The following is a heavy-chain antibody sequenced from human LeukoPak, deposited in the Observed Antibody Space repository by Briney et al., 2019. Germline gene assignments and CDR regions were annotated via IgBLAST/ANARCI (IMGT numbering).Heavy chain of an antibody. CDR1: GFTVSSNY. Sequence: GGSLRLSCAASGFTVSSNYMSWVRQAPGKGLVWVSRINSDGSSTNYADSVKGRFTISRDNAKNTLYLQMNSLRAEDTAVYYCARESRDSSGWYNWFDPWGQGTLVTVSS. V-gene: IGHV3-74*01. D-gene: IGHD6-13*01. CDR3: ARESRDSSGWYNWFDP. J-gene: IGHJ5*02. CDR2: INSDGSST.